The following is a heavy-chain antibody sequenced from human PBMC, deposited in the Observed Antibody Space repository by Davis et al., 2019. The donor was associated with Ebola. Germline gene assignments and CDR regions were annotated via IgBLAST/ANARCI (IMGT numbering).Heavy chain of an antibody. Sequence: AASVKVSCKASGGTFSSYAISWVRQAPGQGLEWMGGIIPIFGTANYAQKFQGRVTITADESTSTAYMELSSLRSEDTAVYYWARVGGRIRDSGYYYGMDVWGQGTTVTVSS. J-gene: IGHJ6*02. CDR3: ARVGGRIRDSGYYYGMDV. D-gene: IGHD2-15*01. V-gene: IGHV1-69*13. CDR2: IIPIFGTA. CDR1: GGTFSSYA.